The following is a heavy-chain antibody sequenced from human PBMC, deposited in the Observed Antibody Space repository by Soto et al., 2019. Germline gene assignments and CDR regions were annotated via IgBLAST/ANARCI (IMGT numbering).Heavy chain of an antibody. V-gene: IGHV3-74*01. CDR3: ARGYNYFRSGDFDY. CDR2: INSGGGTT. J-gene: IGHJ4*02. D-gene: IGHD3-3*01. Sequence: PGGSLRLSCAASGFTFSSYWMHWFRQAPGKGLMWVSRINSGGGTTNYADSVKGRFTISRDNAKNTLYLQMNSLRAEDTAVYHCARGYNYFRSGDFDYWGKGALVTVSS. CDR1: GFTFSSYW.